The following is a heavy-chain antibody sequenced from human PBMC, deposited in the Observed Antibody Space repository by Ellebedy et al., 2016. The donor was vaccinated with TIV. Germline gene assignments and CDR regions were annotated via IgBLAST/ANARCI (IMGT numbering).Heavy chain of an antibody. CDR2: VNNVSTYM. D-gene: IGHD3-10*01. Sequence: PGGSLRLSCVASGFTFSSHVMNWVRQAPGKRLEWVSSVNNVSTYMLYADSVKGRFTISRDNSKNTLYLQMNSLRAEDTALYYCAKYFHGTGNTNGATFDVWGQGAIVTVSS. J-gene: IGHJ3*01. CDR1: GFTFSSHV. CDR3: AKYFHGTGNTNGATFDV. V-gene: IGHV3-21*04.